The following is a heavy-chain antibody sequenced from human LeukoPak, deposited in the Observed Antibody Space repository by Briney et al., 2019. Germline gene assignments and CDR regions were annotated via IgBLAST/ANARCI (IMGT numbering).Heavy chain of an antibody. CDR3: ARDQEDYDYVWGSYYNWFDP. CDR1: GFTFSSYW. CDR2: IKQDGSEK. Sequence: GGSLRLSCAASGFTFSSYWMSWVRQAPGKGLEWVANIKQDGSEKYYVDSVKGRFTISRDNAKNSLYLQMNSLRAEDTAVYYCARDQEDYDYVWGSYYNWFDPWGQGTLVTVSS. D-gene: IGHD3-16*01. V-gene: IGHV3-7*01. J-gene: IGHJ5*02.